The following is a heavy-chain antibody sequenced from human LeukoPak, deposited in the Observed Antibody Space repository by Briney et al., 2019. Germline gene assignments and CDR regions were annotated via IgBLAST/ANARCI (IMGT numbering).Heavy chain of an antibody. CDR2: ISSDGSET. CDR3: ATAVSVAGDS. Sequence: GGSLRVSCAASGFTFRTNWMSWFRQAPGKGLEWVAHISSDGSETYYVDSVKGRFTISRDDAKTSLYLQMNSLRAEDTAVYYCATAVSVAGDSWGQGTLVTVSS. J-gene: IGHJ5*01. D-gene: IGHD6-19*01. CDR1: GFTFRTNW. V-gene: IGHV3-7*01.